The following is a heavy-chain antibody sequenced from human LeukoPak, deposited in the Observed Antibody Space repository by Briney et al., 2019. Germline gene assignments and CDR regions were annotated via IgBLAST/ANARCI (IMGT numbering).Heavy chain of an antibody. V-gene: IGHV3-48*03. CDR3: AKDTLYYDSSGYYEGSAY. Sequence: PGGSLRLSCAASGFTFSSYEMNWVRQAPGKGLEWVSYISSSGSTIYYADSVKGRFTISRDNAKNSLYLQMNSLRAEDTAVYYCAKDTLYYDSSGYYEGSAYWGQGTLVTVSS. CDR1: GFTFSSYE. CDR2: ISSSGSTI. D-gene: IGHD3-22*01. J-gene: IGHJ4*02.